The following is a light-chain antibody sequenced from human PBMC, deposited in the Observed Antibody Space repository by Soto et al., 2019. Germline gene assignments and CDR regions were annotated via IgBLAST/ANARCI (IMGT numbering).Light chain of an antibody. CDR1: QGLNNY. Sequence: DIQMTQSPSSLSASVGDRVTITCRASQGLNNYLAWFQQKPAKAPKSLIYGASSLQSGVPSKFSGSGSGTDFTLTISSLQPEDFATYYCQQYNSYPLTFGGGTKVEIK. CDR2: GAS. V-gene: IGKV1-16*02. CDR3: QQYNSYPLT. J-gene: IGKJ4*01.